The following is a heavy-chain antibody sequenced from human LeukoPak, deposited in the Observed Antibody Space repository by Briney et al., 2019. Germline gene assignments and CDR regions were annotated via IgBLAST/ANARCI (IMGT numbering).Heavy chain of an antibody. V-gene: IGHV3-23*01. CDR3: AKDLRPSGGKAGGPGY. CDR2: ISGSGGSR. D-gene: IGHD2-15*01. Sequence: GGSLRLSCAASGFTFSGSSIHWVRQASGKGLEWVSGISGSGGSRFYTDSVKGRFTISRDNSKNTLYLQMNSLRAEDTAVYYCAKDLRPSGGKAGGPGYWGQGTLVTVSS. CDR1: GFTFSGSS. J-gene: IGHJ4*02.